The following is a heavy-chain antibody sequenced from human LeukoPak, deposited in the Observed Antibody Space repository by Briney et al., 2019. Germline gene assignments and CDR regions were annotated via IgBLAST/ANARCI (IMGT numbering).Heavy chain of an antibody. Sequence: PGGSLRLSCAASEFTFSIYTMNWVRQAPGKGLEWVSSITVSSSDIYYADSVKGRFTISRDNAKNSLYLEMNSLRAEDTAVYYCARDPYGDYYFDYWGQGTLVTVSS. V-gene: IGHV3-21*01. CDR1: EFTFSIYT. D-gene: IGHD4-17*01. J-gene: IGHJ4*02. CDR2: ITVSSSDI. CDR3: ARDPYGDYYFDY.